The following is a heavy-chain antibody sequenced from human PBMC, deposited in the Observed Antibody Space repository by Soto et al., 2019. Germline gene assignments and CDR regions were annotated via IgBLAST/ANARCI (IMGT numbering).Heavy chain of an antibody. CDR1: GFTFSNYW. CDR3: ASGHYYDSSGYCTDY. D-gene: IGHD3-22*01. CDR2: INSDGSST. V-gene: IGHV3-74*01. Sequence: GGSLRLSCAASGFTFSNYWMHWVRQAPGKGLVWVSRINSDGSSTSYADSVKGRFTISRDNAKNTLYLQMNSLRAEDTAVYYCASGHYYDSSGYCTDYWGQGTLVTVSS. J-gene: IGHJ4*02.